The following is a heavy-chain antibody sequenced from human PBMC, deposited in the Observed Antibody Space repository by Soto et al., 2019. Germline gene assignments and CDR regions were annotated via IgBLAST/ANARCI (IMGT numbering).Heavy chain of an antibody. D-gene: IGHD5-12*01. CDR1: GGSVSSSRYY. J-gene: IGHJ4*02. V-gene: IGHV4-61*01. CDR2: TYYSGST. CDR3: ARVGGYRAYGEFDY. Sequence: SETLSLTCTVSGGSVSSSRYYWSWIRQPPGKGLEWIGYTYYSGSTNYNPSLKSRLTMSIDTSKHQFSLKLTSVTAADTAVYYCARVGGYRAYGEFDYWGQGTLVTVSS.